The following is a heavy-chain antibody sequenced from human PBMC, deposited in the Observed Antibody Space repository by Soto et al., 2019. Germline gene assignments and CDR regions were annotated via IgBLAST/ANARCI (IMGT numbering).Heavy chain of an antibody. J-gene: IGHJ4*02. CDR1: GGSISSSSYY. CDR2: IYYSGST. D-gene: IGHD6-13*01. V-gene: IGHV4-39*01. Sequence: SETLSLTCTVSGGSISSSSYYWGWIRQPPGKGLEWIGSIYYSGSTYYNPSLKSRVTISVDTSKNQFSLKLSSVTAADTAVYYCASMDAGSSFYFDYWGQGTLVTVSS. CDR3: ASMDAGSSFYFDY.